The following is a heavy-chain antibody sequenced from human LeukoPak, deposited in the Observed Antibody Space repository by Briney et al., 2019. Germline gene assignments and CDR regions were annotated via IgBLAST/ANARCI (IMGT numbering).Heavy chain of an antibody. CDR3: ARARDGHINNWFDP. CDR1: GGSISSGDYY. V-gene: IGHV4-61*08. CDR2: IYYSGST. D-gene: IGHD5-24*01. J-gene: IGHJ5*02. Sequence: SQTLSLTCTVSGGSISSGDYYWSWIRQPPGKGLEWIGYIYYSGSTNYNPSLKSRVTISVDTSKNQFSLKMSSVTAADTAVYYRARARDGHINNWFDPWGQGTLVIVSS.